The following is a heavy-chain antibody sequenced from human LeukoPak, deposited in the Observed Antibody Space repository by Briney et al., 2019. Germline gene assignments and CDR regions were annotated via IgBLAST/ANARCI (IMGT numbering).Heavy chain of an antibody. CDR1: GYSFTGYY. CDR2: INPNSGGT. D-gene: IGHD5-18*01. Sequence: GASVKVSCKASGYSFTGYYIHWVRQAPGQGLEWVGCINPNSGGTNYAQKFQGRVTMTRDTSISTAYMEVSSLRSDETAVYYCARGGYTFDHNWFDPWGQGTLVTVSS. J-gene: IGHJ5*02. CDR3: ARGGYTFDHNWFDP. V-gene: IGHV1-2*02.